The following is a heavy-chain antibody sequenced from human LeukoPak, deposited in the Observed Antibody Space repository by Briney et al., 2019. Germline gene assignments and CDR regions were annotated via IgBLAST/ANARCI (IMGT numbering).Heavy chain of an antibody. V-gene: IGHV3-33*06. J-gene: IGHJ6*03. CDR3: AKSHDFWSGIYSDTDV. CDR1: GFTFSSYG. Sequence: PGGSLRLSCAASGFTFSSYGMHWVRQAPGKGLEWVAVIWYDGSNKYYADSVKGRFTISRDNSKNTLYLQMNSLRAEDTAVYYCAKSHDFWSGIYSDTDVWGKGTTVTVSS. D-gene: IGHD3-3*01. CDR2: IWYDGSNK.